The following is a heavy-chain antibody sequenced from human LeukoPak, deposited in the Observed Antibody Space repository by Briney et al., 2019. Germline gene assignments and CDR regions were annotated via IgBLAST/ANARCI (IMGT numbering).Heavy chain of an antibody. D-gene: IGHD2-21*01. J-gene: IGHJ4*02. CDR1: GYIFTAYF. Sequence: EASVKVSFKASGYIFTAYFLHWVRQAPGQGPEWMGWINPVNGVSEYAQKFQGRVNMTRDTSTSTVYMELNRLTSNDTAIYFCTRDLDIVATIINVWGQGTLVTVSS. V-gene: IGHV1-2*02. CDR2: INPVNGVS. CDR3: TRDLDIVATIINV.